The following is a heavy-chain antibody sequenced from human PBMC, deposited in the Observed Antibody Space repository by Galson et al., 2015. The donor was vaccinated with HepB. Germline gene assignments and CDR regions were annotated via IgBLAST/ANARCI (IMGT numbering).Heavy chain of an antibody. D-gene: IGHD3-16*02. V-gene: IGHV1-18*01. CDR2: ISTYNDNT. CDR1: GYTFTNYG. CDR3: VRGGRLGELSSFDY. J-gene: IGHJ4*02. Sequence: SVKVSCKASGYTFTNYGISWVRQAPGQGLERMGWISTYNDNTNYAQKLQGRVIMTTDTSTRTAYMELRSLRSDDTAMYYCVRGGRLGELSSFDYWGQGTLVTVSS.